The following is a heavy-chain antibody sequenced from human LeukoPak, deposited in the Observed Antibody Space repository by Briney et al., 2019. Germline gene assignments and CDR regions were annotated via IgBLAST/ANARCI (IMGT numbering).Heavy chain of an antibody. CDR2: ISSNGGST. Sequence: PGGSLRLSCAASGFTFSSHAMHWVRQAPGKGLEYVSAISSNGGSTYYANSVKGRFTISRDNSKNTLYVQMGSLRAEDMAVYYCARDVTEYDILPGRSLDYWGQGTLVTVSS. CDR3: ARDVTEYDILPGRSLDY. V-gene: IGHV3-64*01. D-gene: IGHD3-9*01. J-gene: IGHJ4*02. CDR1: GFTFSSHA.